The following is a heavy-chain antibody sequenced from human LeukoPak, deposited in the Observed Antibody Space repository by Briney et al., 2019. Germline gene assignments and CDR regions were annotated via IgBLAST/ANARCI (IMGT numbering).Heavy chain of an antibody. D-gene: IGHD4-17*01. CDR3: ARAPRLRSPYYFDY. CDR2: IYYSGST. J-gene: IGHJ4*02. Sequence: SETLSLTCTVSGGSISSSSYYWGWIRQPPGKGLEWIGSIYYSGSTYYNPSLKSRVTISVDTSKNQFSLKLSSVTAADTAVYYCARAPRLRSPYYFDYWGQGTLVTVSS. CDR1: GGSISSSSYY. V-gene: IGHV4-39*01.